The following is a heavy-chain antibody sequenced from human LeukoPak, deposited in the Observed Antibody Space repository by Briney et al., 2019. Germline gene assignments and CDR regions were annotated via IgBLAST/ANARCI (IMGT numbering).Heavy chain of an antibody. V-gene: IGHV4-59*01. CDR2: IYYSGST. CDR3: ARVMSYYDSSGYYHRDAFDI. CDR1: GGSISSYY. J-gene: IGHJ3*02. Sequence: SETLSLTCTVSGGSISSYYWSWIRQPPGKGLEWIGYIYYSGSTNYNPSLKSRVTISVDTSKNQFSLKLSSATAADTAVYYCARVMSYYDSSGYYHRDAFDIWGQGTMVTVSS. D-gene: IGHD3-22*01.